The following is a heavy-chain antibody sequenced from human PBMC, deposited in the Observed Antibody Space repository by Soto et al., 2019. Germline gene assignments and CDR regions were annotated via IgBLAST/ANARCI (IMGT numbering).Heavy chain of an antibody. Sequence: QVQLVQAGAEVKKPGASVKVSCKASGYIFVNYGIAWVRQAPGQGLEWMGWISPYTGNTHSATKIQGRLTMTTDTSTSTAYLDLGSLPSDDTAVYYCVMVDNYVTPTPQDVWGQGTTVTVSS. V-gene: IGHV1-18*01. CDR1: GYIFVNYG. CDR3: VMVDNYVTPTPQDV. CDR2: ISPYTGNT. D-gene: IGHD3-16*01. J-gene: IGHJ6*02.